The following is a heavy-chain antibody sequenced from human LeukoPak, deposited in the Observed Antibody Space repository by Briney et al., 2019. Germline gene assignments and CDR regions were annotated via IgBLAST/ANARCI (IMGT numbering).Heavy chain of an antibody. V-gene: IGHV4-4*09. CDR1: GGYVSEYY. D-gene: IGHD3-3*01. J-gene: IGHJ3*01. CDR2: IFGNVSP. CDR3: ARRFRTSGTLHHDAYDV. Sequence: PVRGGYVSEYYWVWLRHPPGKEQKWIGHIFGNVSPDYNPSLKSRVTITTDTSKNQFSLQLSSVTAADTAMYFCARRFRTSGTLHHDAYDVWGQGTVVTVSS.